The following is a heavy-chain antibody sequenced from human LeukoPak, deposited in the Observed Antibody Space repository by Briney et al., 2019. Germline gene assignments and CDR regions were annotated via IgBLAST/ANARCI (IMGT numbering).Heavy chain of an antibody. CDR1: GFTFSSYG. J-gene: IGHJ5*02. D-gene: IGHD3-10*01. CDR3: ARDGLYYGSGRFLNWFDP. CDR2: IRYDGSNK. Sequence: GGSLRLSRAASGFTFSSYGMHWVRQAPGKGLEWVAFIRYDGSNKYYADSVKGRFTISRDNSKNTLYLQMNSLRAEDTAVYYCARDGLYYGSGRFLNWFDPWGQGTLVTVSS. V-gene: IGHV3-30*02.